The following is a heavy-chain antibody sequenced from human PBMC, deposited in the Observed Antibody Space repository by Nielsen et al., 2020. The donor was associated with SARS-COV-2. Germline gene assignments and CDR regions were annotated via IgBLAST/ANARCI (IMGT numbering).Heavy chain of an antibody. CDR3: ARLEEQWLDY. D-gene: IGHD6-19*01. J-gene: IGHJ4*02. CDR1: GGSITTTTYY. CDR2: MYYRGNT. V-gene: IGHV4-39*01. Sequence: SETLSLTCTVSGGSITTTTYYWAWIRQPPGKGLEWIGSMYYRGNTYYNPSLKSRVAISADTSKNQFSLSLTSVTAADTAVYYCARLEEQWLDYWGQGTLVTVSS.